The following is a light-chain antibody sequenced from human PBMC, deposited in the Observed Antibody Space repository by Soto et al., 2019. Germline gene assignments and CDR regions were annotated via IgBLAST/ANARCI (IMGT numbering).Light chain of an antibody. CDR1: QSISSW. J-gene: IGKJ1*01. Sequence: DIEITQYASTRAGSVGGRWRMTCRASQSISSWLAWYQQKPVKATKLLIYDASSLESGVPSRFIGSGSGTQSTLTISRLQPDDSATYYYQQYNSWTVGPGTKVDIK. CDR3: QQYNSWT. CDR2: DAS. V-gene: IGKV1-5*01.